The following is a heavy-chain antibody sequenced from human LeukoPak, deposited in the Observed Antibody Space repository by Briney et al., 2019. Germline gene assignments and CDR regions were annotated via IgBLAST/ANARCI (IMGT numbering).Heavy chain of an antibody. J-gene: IGHJ5*02. D-gene: IGHD6-19*01. V-gene: IGHV4-4*09. CDR1: GCSISSYY. CDR3: ASSQKGSGWFT. CDR2: IYTSGST. Sequence: SETLSLTCTVSGCSISSYYWSWIRQPPGKGLEWIGYIYTSGSTNYNPSLKSRVTISVDTSKNQFSLKLSSGTAADTAVDYCASSQKGSGWFTWGQGTLVTVSS.